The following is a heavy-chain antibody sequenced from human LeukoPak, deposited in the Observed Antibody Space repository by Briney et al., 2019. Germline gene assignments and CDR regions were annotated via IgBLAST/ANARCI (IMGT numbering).Heavy chain of an antibody. CDR2: IYPGDSKS. V-gene: IGHV5-51*01. CDR3: ARHGWDYYDSSGYYKFFDY. Sequence: GESLKISCKGSGYSFTNYWIGWVRQMPGQGLEWMAVIYPGDSKSRYSPSFQGQVTISADKSISTAYLQWSSLKASGNAMYYCARHGWDYYDSSGYYKFFDYWGQGTLVTVSS. CDR1: GYSFTNYW. J-gene: IGHJ4*02. D-gene: IGHD3-22*01.